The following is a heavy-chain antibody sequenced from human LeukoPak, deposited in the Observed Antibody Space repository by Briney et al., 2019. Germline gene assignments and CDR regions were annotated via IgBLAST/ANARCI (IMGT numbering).Heavy chain of an antibody. D-gene: IGHD6-19*01. CDR1: GGTFSSYA. CDR2: IIPIFGTA. Sequence: GSSVKVSCKASGGTFSSYAISWVRQAPGQGLEWMGGIIPIFGTANYAQKFQGRVTITADESTSTAYMELSSLRSEDTAVYYCARVMVAVAAPVPYYFDYWGQGTLVTVSS. V-gene: IGHV1-69*01. CDR3: ARVMVAVAAPVPYYFDY. J-gene: IGHJ4*02.